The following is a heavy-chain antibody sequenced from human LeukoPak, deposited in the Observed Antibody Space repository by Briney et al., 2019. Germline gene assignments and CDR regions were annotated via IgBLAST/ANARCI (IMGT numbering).Heavy chain of an antibody. Sequence: ASVKVSCKASGYTFTSYGISWVRQAPGRGLEWMGWISAYNGNTNYAQKLQGRVTMTTDTSTSTAYMELRSLRSDDTAVYYCARDYSGWYYFDYWGQGTLVTVSS. J-gene: IGHJ4*02. CDR1: GYTFTSYG. CDR3: ARDYSGWYYFDY. D-gene: IGHD5-12*01. CDR2: ISAYNGNT. V-gene: IGHV1-18*01.